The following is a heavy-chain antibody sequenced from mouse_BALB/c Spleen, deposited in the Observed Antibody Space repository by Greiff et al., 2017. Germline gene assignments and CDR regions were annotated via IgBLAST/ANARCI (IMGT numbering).Heavy chain of an antibody. CDR2: ISSGSSTI. CDR1: GFTFSSFG. J-gene: IGHJ4*01. D-gene: IGHD2-14*01. V-gene: IGHV5-17*02. Sequence: EVKVEESGGGLVQPGGSRKLSCAASGFTFSSFGMHWVRQAPEKGLEWVAYISSGSSTIYYADTVKGRFTISRDNPKNTLFLQMTSLRSEDTAMYYCARSYYRYDYYAMDYWGQGTSVTVSS. CDR3: ARSYYRYDYYAMDY.